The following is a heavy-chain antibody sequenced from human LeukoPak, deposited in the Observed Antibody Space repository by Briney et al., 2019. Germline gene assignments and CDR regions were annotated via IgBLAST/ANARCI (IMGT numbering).Heavy chain of an antibody. CDR3: ARDNDWAFHY. D-gene: IGHD3-9*01. CDR1: GFTFSYYG. J-gene: IGHJ4*02. CDR2: INHNGEMI. Sequence: PGGSLRLSCVASGFTFSYYGMNWVRQVPGKGLEWVSYINHNGEMIFYPDFVKGRFTISRDNAKNSLYLQMNSLRDEDTAVYYCARDNDWAFHYWGQGTLVTVSS. V-gene: IGHV3-48*02.